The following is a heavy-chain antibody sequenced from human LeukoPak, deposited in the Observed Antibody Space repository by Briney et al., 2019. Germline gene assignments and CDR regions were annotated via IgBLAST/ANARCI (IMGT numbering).Heavy chain of an antibody. V-gene: IGHV3-7*03. CDR2: IRQDGNEK. J-gene: IGHJ3*02. CDR3: ARDDSPDTSDSFLDAYAI. D-gene: IGHD3-22*01. CDR1: VFTFSGYW. Sequence: PGGSLRLSCAASVFTFSGYWMAWVRQAPGKGLEGGGNIRQDGNEKNYVDSVKARFTISRDNAKNSLYLQMNSLRAEDTAVYYCARDDSPDTSDSFLDAYAIWGQGTLVTVSS.